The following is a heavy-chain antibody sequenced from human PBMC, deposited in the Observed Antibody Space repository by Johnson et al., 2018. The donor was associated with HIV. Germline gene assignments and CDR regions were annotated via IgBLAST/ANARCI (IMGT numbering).Heavy chain of an antibody. Sequence: VQVVESGGGLVQPGGSLRLSCAASGFTFSSYAMSWVRQAPGKGLEWVANIKQDGSEKYYVDSVKGRFTISRDNAKNSLYLQMNSLRAEDTAVYYCARGPTRSAFDIWGQGTMVTVSS. CDR2: IKQDGSEK. J-gene: IGHJ3*02. CDR3: ARGPTRSAFDI. CDR1: GFTFSSYA. D-gene: IGHD2-15*01. V-gene: IGHV3-7*01.